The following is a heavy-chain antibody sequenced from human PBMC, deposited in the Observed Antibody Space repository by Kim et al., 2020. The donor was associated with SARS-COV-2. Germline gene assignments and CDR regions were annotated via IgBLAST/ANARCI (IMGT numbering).Heavy chain of an antibody. Sequence: SETLSLTCTVSGSSISSSGYYWNWIRQHPGKGLEWIGYIYNRGSTYYNPSLKSRVTISVDTSKNQFSLKLSSVTAADTAVYHCVSSPRYGGNWLFDYWGQGTLVTVSS. CDR2: IYNRGST. CDR1: GSSISSSGYY. D-gene: IGHD2-15*01. V-gene: IGHV4-31*03. J-gene: IGHJ4*02. CDR3: VSSPRYGGNWLFDY.